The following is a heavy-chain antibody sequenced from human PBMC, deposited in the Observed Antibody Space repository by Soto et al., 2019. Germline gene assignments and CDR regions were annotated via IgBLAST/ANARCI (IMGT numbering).Heavy chain of an antibody. CDR1: GDSISSSNW. CDR2: IFHSGDT. D-gene: IGHD1-1*01. Sequence: PSETLSLTCAVSGDSISSSNWWSWVRQPPGKGLEWIGEIFHSGDTNYNPSLKSRVTMSVDKSNNQFSLRLTSLTAADTAVYYCAREEGVPPRFGVDVWGQGTPVTVS. V-gene: IGHV4-4*02. CDR3: AREEGVPPRFGVDV. J-gene: IGHJ6*02.